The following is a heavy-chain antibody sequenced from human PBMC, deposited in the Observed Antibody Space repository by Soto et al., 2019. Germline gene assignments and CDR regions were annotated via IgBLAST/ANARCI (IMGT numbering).Heavy chain of an antibody. J-gene: IGHJ2*01. D-gene: IGHD3-9*01. CDR2: IKSKTDGGTT. V-gene: IGHV3-15*07. CDR3: FFFPTERGLRSCSRGFGILVDRSSDL. Sequence: KWLEWVGRIKSKTDGGTTDYAAPVKGRFTISRDDSKNTLYLQMNSLKTEDTAVYYCFFFPTERGLRSCSRGFGILVDRSSDL.